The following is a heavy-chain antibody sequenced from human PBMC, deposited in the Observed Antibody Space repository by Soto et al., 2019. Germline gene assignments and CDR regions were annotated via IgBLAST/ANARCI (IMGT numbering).Heavy chain of an antibody. CDR3: ARGRRCSGGSCYPYYYYYYMDV. CDR1: GYTFTSYD. Sequence: QVQLVQSGAEVKKPGASVKVSCKASGYTFTSYDINWVRQATGQGLEWMGWMNPHSGNTGYAQKFQGRVTMTRNTSISTAYMALSSLRSEDTAVYYCARGRRCSGGSCYPYYYYYYMDVWGKGTTVTVSS. J-gene: IGHJ6*03. D-gene: IGHD2-15*01. CDR2: MNPHSGNT. V-gene: IGHV1-8*01.